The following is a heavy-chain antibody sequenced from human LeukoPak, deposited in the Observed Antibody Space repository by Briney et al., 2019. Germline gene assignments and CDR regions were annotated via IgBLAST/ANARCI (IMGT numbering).Heavy chain of an antibody. CDR3: ARVVITMVRGVIDY. Sequence: PSETLSPTCTVSGGSISSSSYYWGWIRQPPGKGPEWIGSIYYSGSTYYNPSLKSRVTISVDTSKNQFSLKLSSVTAADTAVYYCARVVITMVRGVIDYWGQGTLVTVSS. V-gene: IGHV4-39*07. J-gene: IGHJ4*02. CDR1: GGSISSSSYY. D-gene: IGHD3-10*01. CDR2: IYYSGST.